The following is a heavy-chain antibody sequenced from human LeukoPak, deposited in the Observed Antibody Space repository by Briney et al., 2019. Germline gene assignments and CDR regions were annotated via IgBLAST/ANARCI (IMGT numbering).Heavy chain of an antibody. J-gene: IGHJ5*02. D-gene: IGHD3-9*01. V-gene: IGHV4-4*07. CDR3: AREIRYFDWYWFDP. CDR1: GGSISSYY. CDR2: IHTSGTT. Sequence: SETLSLTCTVSGGSISSYYWSWIRQSAGKGLEWIGRIHTSGTTDYNPSLKSRVTISVDTSENHFSLKLNSMTAADTAVYYCAREIRYFDWYWFDPWGQGTQVTVSS.